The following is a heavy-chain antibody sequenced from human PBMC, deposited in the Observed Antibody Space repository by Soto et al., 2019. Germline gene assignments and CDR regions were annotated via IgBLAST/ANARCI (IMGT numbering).Heavy chain of an antibody. V-gene: IGHV4-59*01. J-gene: IGHJ3*02. CDR2: IYYSGST. CDR1: GGSISSYY. D-gene: IGHD3-22*01. Sequence: SETLSLTCTVSGGSISSYYWSWIRQPPGKGLEWIGYIYYSGSTNYNPSLKSRVTISVDTSKNQFSLKLSSVTAADTAVYYCASLDDSSGYYHDAFDIWGQGTMVTVSS. CDR3: ASLDDSSGYYHDAFDI.